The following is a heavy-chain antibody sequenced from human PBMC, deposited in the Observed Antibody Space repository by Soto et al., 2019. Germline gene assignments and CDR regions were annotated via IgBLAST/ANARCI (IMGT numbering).Heavy chain of an antibody. D-gene: IGHD3-22*01. J-gene: IGHJ5*02. CDR3: ARVGNYYDSIWFDP. CDR2: ISAYNGNT. Sequence: GASVKVSCKASGYTFTSYGISWVRQDPGQGLEWMGWISAYNGNTNYAQKLQGRVTMTTDTSTSTAYMELRSLRSDDTAVYYCARVGNYYDSIWFDPWGQGTLVTVSS. CDR1: GYTFTSYG. V-gene: IGHV1-18*04.